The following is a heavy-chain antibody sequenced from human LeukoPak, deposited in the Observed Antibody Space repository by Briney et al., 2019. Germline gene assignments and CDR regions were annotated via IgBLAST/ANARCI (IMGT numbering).Heavy chain of an antibody. CDR3: ASSRLGNSYNYFGMDV. Sequence: ASVKVSCKALRYRFTNYGFTLVRRAPGQGLDLMGWISAFNGNTKYGQKFYGRVTVTTDASTTTSYMELRSVRSDDSAVYYCASSRLGNSYNYFGMDVRGQGTTVTVSS. D-gene: IGHD3-16*01. CDR2: ISAFNGNT. J-gene: IGHJ6*02. V-gene: IGHV1-18*01. CDR1: RYRFTNYG.